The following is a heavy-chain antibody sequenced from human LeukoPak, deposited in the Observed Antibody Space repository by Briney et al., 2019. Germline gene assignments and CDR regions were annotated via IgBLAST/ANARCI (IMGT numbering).Heavy chain of an antibody. D-gene: IGHD1-26*01. V-gene: IGHV1-2*02. J-gene: IGHJ4*02. CDR3: ARAPRALAGDLFDY. Sequence: ASVKVSCKASGYTFTGYYMHWVRQAPGQGREWMGWINPNSGGTNYAQKFQGRVTMTRDTSISTAYMELSRLRSDDTAVYYCARAPRALAGDLFDYWGQGTLVTVSS. CDR1: GYTFTGYY. CDR2: INPNSGGT.